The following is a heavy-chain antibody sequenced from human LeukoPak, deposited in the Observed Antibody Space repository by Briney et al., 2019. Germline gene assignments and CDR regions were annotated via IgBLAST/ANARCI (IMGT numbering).Heavy chain of an antibody. Sequence: SETLSLTCTVSGGSFSTYYWSWFRQPPGKGLEWIGYIYYSGSTDYNPSLKSRVTMSLDTSKNQFSLNLSSVTAADTAVYYCARAVITFGRAIAKGFDSWGQGTLVTVSS. J-gene: IGHJ4*02. D-gene: IGHD3-16*02. CDR1: GGSFSTYY. CDR3: ARAVITFGRAIAKGFDS. V-gene: IGHV4-59*01. CDR2: IYYSGST.